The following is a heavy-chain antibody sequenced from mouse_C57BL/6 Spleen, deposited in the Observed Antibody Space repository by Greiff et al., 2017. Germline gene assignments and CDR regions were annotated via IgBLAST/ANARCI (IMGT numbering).Heavy chain of an antibody. V-gene: IGHV1-82*01. Sequence: QVQLKESGPELVKPGASVKISCKASGYAFSSSWMNWVKQRPGKGLEWIGRIYPGDGDTNYNGKFKGKATLTADKSSSTAYMQLSSLTSEDSAVYFCARGDSSGPYYYAMDYWGQGTSVTVSS. D-gene: IGHD3-2*02. CDR3: ARGDSSGPYYYAMDY. CDR2: IYPGDGDT. J-gene: IGHJ4*01. CDR1: GYAFSSSW.